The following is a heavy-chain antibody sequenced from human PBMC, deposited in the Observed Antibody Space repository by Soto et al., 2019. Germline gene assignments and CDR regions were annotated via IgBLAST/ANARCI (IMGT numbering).Heavy chain of an antibody. V-gene: IGHV4-4*02. CDR3: ARRTDYYASSGPFDY. D-gene: IGHD3-22*01. CDR1: GGSISSNNW. J-gene: IGHJ4*02. CDR2: IYHSGST. Sequence: PSETLSLTCAVSGGSISSNNWWSWVRQPPGKGLEWIGEIYHSGSTNYNPSLESRVTILVDKSKNKFSLNLSSVTAADTAVYYCARRTDYYASSGPFDYWGQGTLVTVSS.